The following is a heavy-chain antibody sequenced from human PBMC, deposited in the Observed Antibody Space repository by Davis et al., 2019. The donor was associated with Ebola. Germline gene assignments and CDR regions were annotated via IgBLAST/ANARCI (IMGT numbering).Heavy chain of an antibody. V-gene: IGHV3-74*01. J-gene: IGHJ4*02. CDR1: GFTVSSNY. CDR2: ITSAGNST. CDR3: ASGYYFDY. Sequence: PGGSLRLSCAASGFTVSSNYMSWVRQAPGKGLVWVSRITSAGNSTAYADSVKGRFTISRDNAKNTLYLQMNSLRAEDTAVYFCASGYYFDYWGQGTPVTVSS.